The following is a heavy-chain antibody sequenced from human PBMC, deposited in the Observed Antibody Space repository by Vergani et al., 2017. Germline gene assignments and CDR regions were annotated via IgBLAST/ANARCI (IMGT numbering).Heavy chain of an antibody. CDR2: IIPIFGTA. CDR3: EKARGYYYGSSGYESNY. Sequence: QVQLVQSGAAVEKPGSSVKVSCKASGGTFSSYAISWVRQAPGQGLEWMGRIIPIFGTANYAQKFQGRVTITADESTITAYMELNSLRSEDTAVYYCEKARGYYYGSSGYESNYWGQGTLVTVSS. D-gene: IGHD3-22*01. V-gene: IGHV1-69*13. CDR1: GGTFSSYA. J-gene: IGHJ4*02.